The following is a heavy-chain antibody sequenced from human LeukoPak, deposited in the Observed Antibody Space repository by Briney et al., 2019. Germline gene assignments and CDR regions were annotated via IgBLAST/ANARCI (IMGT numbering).Heavy chain of an antibody. CDR1: GGSFSGYY. V-gene: IGHV4-34*01. Sequence: SETLSLTCAVYGGSFSGYYWSWIRQPPGKGLEWIGEINHSGSTYYNPSLKSRVTTSVDTSKNQFSLKLSSVTAADTAVYYCARLYYYDSSGYLWYFDLWGRGTLVTVSS. CDR3: ARLYYYDSSGYLWYFDL. J-gene: IGHJ2*01. D-gene: IGHD3-22*01. CDR2: INHSGST.